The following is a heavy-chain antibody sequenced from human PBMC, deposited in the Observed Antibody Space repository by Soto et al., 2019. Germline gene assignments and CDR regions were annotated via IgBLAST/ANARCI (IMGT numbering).Heavy chain of an antibody. Sequence: QVQLVQSGAEVKKPGASVKVSCKASGYTFTGYYMHWVRQAPGQGLEWMGWINPNSGGTNYAQKFQGWVTMTRDTSISTAYMEMSRLRSDDTAVYYCARGGLVVPAAIGGPYYYYGMDVWGQGTTVTVSS. CDR3: ARGGLVVPAAIGGPYYYYGMDV. CDR1: GYTFTGYY. CDR2: INPNSGGT. V-gene: IGHV1-2*04. D-gene: IGHD2-2*02. J-gene: IGHJ6*02.